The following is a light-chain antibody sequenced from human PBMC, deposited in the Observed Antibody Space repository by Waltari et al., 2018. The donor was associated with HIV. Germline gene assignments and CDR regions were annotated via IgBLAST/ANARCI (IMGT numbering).Light chain of an antibody. J-gene: IGKJ3*01. CDR3: LQGYSSILT. Sequence: DIQVTQSPSSLSASVGDRVTIICRTSENINTFLNWFQQKPGKIPRLLIYGASRLESGVPSRFSGTGSGTDFTLTISSLQPEDFATYYCLQGYSSILTFGPGTKVEVK. CDR2: GAS. CDR1: ENINTF. V-gene: IGKV1-39*01.